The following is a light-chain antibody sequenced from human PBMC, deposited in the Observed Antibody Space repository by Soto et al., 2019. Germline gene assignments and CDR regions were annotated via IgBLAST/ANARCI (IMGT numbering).Light chain of an antibody. J-gene: IGKJ4*01. Sequence: EIAMTQSPATMCVSPVKRANLSCCASQSVSSYLACYQQKPGQAPRLIIYDAYKRATGIPDRLSGSGSGTDFTLTIRRLEPEDLAVYYCQQRSNWPELTFGGGPKVDI. CDR2: DAY. CDR1: QSVSSY. CDR3: QQRSNWPELT. V-gene: IGKV3-11*01.